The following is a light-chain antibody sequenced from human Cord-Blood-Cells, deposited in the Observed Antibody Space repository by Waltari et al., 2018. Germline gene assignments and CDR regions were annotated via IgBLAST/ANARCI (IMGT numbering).Light chain of an antibody. V-gene: IGKV3-11*01. CDR2: DAS. CDR1: QSVMSY. Sequence: EIVLTQSPAPLSLSPGERANLSCGASQSVMSYLAWYQQEPGQAPRLLNSDASNRATGIPARFSGSGSGTDFTLTNSSLDPEDFAVYYCQQRSNWPPGYTFGQGTKLEIK. CDR3: QQRSNWPPGYT. J-gene: IGKJ2*01.